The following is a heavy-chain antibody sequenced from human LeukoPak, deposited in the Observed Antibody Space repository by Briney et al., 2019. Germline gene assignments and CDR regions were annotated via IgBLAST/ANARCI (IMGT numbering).Heavy chain of an antibody. D-gene: IGHD6-13*01. CDR3: ARDRLAAAGFDY. V-gene: IGHV4-38-2*02. CDR2: IYHSGST. J-gene: IGHJ4*02. CDR1: GYSISSGYY. Sequence: SETLPLTCAVSGYSISSGYYRGWIRQPPGKGLEWIGSIYHSGSTYYNPSLKSRVTISVDTSKNQFSLKLSSVTAADTAVYYCARDRLAAAGFDYWGQGTLVTVSS.